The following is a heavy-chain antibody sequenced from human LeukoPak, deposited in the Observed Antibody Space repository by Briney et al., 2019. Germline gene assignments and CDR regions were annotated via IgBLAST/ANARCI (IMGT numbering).Heavy chain of an antibody. V-gene: IGHV3-7*03. D-gene: IGHD3-10*01. CDR2: IKQDESEK. CDR3: ARDKSPWFGGVDY. CDR1: GFTFSSYW. Sequence: GGSLRLSCAASGFTFSSYWMSWVRQAPGKGLEWVANIKQDESEKYYVDSVKGRFTISRDNAKNSLYLQMNSLRAEDTAVYYRARDKSPWFGGVDYWGQGTLVTVSS. J-gene: IGHJ4*02.